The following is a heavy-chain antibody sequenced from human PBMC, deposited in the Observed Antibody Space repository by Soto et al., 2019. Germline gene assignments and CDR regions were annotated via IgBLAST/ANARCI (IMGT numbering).Heavy chain of an antibody. Sequence: TSETLSLTCAVYGGSFSGYYWSWIRQPPGKGLEWIGEINHSGSTNYNPSLKSRVTISVDTSKNQFSLKLSSVTAADTAVYYCARASYYYDSSGYYWNYWGQGTLVTVS. CDR3: ARASYYYDSSGYYWNY. D-gene: IGHD3-22*01. CDR1: GGSFSGYY. CDR2: INHSGST. V-gene: IGHV4-34*01. J-gene: IGHJ4*02.